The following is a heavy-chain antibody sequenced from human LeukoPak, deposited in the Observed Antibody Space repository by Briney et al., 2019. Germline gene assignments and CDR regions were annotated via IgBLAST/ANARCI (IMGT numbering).Heavy chain of an antibody. V-gene: IGHV3-30-3*01. D-gene: IGHD2-8*01. CDR1: GFTFSSYA. Sequence: GGSLRLSCAASGFTFSSYAMHWVRQAPGKGLEWVAVISYDGSNKYYADSVKGRFTISRDNSKNTLYLQMNSLRAEDTAVYYCARDNGAKQFDYWGQGTLVIVSA. CDR3: ARDNGAKQFDY. J-gene: IGHJ4*02. CDR2: ISYDGSNK.